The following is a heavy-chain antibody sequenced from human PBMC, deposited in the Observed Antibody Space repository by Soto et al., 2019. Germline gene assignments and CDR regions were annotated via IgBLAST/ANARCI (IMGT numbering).Heavy chain of an antibody. Sequence: ASVKVSCKASGGTFSSYAISWVRQAPGQGLEWMGGIIPIFGTANYAQKFQGRVTITADKSTSTAYMELSSLRSEDTAVYYCARAARESIVVVTAMPYYYYYYGMDVWGQGTTVTVSS. J-gene: IGHJ6*02. V-gene: IGHV1-69*06. CDR2: IIPIFGTA. CDR1: GGTFSSYA. D-gene: IGHD2-21*02. CDR3: ARAARESIVVVTAMPYYYYYYGMDV.